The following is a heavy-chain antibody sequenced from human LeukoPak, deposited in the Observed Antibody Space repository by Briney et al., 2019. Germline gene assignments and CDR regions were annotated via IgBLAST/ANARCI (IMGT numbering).Heavy chain of an antibody. CDR2: ITSNGHST. J-gene: IGHJ4*02. CDR1: GFSFSASA. V-gene: IGHV3-64D*06. CDR3: VRDLT. Sequence: PRGSLRLSCSASGFSFSASAMHWVRQAPGKGPQFVSAITSNGHSTYYADSVKGRFTISRDNSKSTLDLQMSSLRAEDTAVYYCVRDLTWGQGTLVTVSS. D-gene: IGHD4/OR15-4a*01.